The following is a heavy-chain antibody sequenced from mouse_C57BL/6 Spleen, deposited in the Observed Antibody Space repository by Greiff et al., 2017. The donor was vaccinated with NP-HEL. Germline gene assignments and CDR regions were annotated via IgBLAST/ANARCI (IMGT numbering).Heavy chain of an antibody. CDR3: ARFGGYYAMDY. CDR2: IHPNSGST. Sequence: QVQLQQSGAELVKPGASVKLSCKASGYTFTSYWMHWVKQRPGQGLEWIGMIHPNSGSTNYNEKFKSKATLTVDKSSSTAYMQLSSLTSEDSAVYYCARFGGYYAMDYWGQGTSVTVSS. D-gene: IGHD3-1*01. V-gene: IGHV1-64*01. CDR1: GYTFTSYW. J-gene: IGHJ4*01.